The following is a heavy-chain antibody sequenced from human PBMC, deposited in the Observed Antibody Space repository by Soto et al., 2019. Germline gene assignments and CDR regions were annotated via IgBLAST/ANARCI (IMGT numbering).Heavy chain of an antibody. Sequence: TLSLTCAVYGGSFSGYYWSWIRQPPGKGLEWIGEINHSGSTNYNPSLKSRVTISVDTSKNQFSLKLSSVTAADTAVYYCAREGGGYSYGFDYWGQGTLVTVSS. CDR3: AREGGGYSYGFDY. J-gene: IGHJ4*02. CDR2: INHSGST. V-gene: IGHV4-34*01. CDR1: GGSFSGYY. D-gene: IGHD5-18*01.